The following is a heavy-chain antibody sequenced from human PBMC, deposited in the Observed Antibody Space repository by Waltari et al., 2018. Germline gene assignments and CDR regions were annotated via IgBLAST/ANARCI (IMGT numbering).Heavy chain of an antibody. J-gene: IGHJ5*02. CDR3: ARHVIIAVSDTTGNWFHP. Sequence: QVQLQEPGRGLVKTSATRSLTCTVYVDSIKRNIVSWIRQSPGKRLQWIGDVYSSGGTNNNPSLMRRVTFSIDTSKNQFSLKRSSVTAADTAVYYCARHVIIAVSDTTGNWFHPWGQGTLVTVSS. CDR2: VYSSGGT. CDR1: VDSIKRNI. D-gene: IGHD6-19*01. V-gene: IGHV4-59*08.